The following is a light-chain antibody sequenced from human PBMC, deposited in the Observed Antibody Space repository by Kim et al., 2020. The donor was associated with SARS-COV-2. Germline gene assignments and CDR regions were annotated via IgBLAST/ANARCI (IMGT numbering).Light chain of an antibody. Sequence: ELLMTQSPATLSGSPGERATLSCRASQSVSSNLAWYQQKPGQAPRLLIYDPSTRATTVPARFSGSGSGTEFTLTISSLQSEDFAVYYCQQCNNLPLTFGGGTKVDIK. CDR1: QSVSSN. CDR3: QQCNNLPLT. J-gene: IGKJ4*02. V-gene: IGKV3-15*01. CDR2: DPS.